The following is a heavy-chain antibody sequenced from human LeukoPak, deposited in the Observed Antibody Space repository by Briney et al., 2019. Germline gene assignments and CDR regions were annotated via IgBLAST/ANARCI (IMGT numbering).Heavy chain of an antibody. J-gene: IGHJ4*02. CDR3: ARGLESGGSHHVLLDY. CDR1: GGTFSSYA. CDR2: IIPIFGTA. Sequence: SVKASCKASGGTFSSYAISWVRQAPGQGLEWMGGIIPIFGTANYAQKFQGRVTITADESTSTAYMELSSLRSEDTAVYYCARGLESGGSHHVLLDYWGQGTLVTVSS. V-gene: IGHV1-69*13. D-gene: IGHD2-15*01.